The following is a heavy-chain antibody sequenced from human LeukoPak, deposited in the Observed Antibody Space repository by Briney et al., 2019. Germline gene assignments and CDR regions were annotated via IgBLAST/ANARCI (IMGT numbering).Heavy chain of an antibody. CDR1: GFTFSSNW. D-gene: IGHD1-26*01. CDR3: ARALGSPLDY. J-gene: IGHJ4*02. Sequence: GGSLRLSCAASGFTFSSNWLHWVRQAPGKGLVWVSRINSDGSSANYADSVKGRFTISRDNAKNTLYLQMNSLRAEDTAVYYCARALGSPLDYWGQGTLVTVSS. V-gene: IGHV3-74*01. CDR2: INSDGSSA.